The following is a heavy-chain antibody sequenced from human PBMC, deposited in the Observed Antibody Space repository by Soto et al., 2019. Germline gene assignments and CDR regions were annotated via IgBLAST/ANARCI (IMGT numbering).Heavy chain of an antibody. CDR3: AKGRDVLRCLEWLSLFDY. J-gene: IGHJ4*02. CDR2: ISGSGGST. Sequence: EVQLLESGGGLVQPGGSLRLSCAASGFTFSSYAMSWVRQAPGKGLEWVSAISGSGGSTYYADSVKGRFTSSRDNSKNTMYLRMNSLRVEDTAVYYCAKGRDVLRCLEWLSLFDYWGQGTMVTVSS. CDR1: GFTFSSYA. D-gene: IGHD3-3*01. V-gene: IGHV3-23*01.